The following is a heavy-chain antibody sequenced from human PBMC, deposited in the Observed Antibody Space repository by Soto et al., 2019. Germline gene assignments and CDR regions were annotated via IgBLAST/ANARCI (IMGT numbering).Heavy chain of an antibody. Sequence: GGSLRLSCAASGVTFSSFSFNWVRQAPGKGLEWVSFILSSGGSIYYADSVKGRFTISRDNAKNSLYLQMNSLKDEDTAVYYCTRANWYSEYWGQGTLVTVSS. CDR1: GVTFSSFS. J-gene: IGHJ4*02. D-gene: IGHD7-27*01. CDR3: TRANWYSEY. V-gene: IGHV3-21*04. CDR2: ILSSGGSI.